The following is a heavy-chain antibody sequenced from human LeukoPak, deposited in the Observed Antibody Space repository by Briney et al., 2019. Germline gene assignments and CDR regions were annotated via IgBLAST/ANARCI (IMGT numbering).Heavy chain of an antibody. CDR1: GGSFSGYY. Sequence: SETLSLTCAVYGGSFSGYYWSWIRQPPGKGLEWIGEINHSGSTNYNPSLKSRVTISVDTSKNQFSLKLSSVTAADTAVYYCARQGSSGWPYYYYYYYMDVWGKGTTVTISS. D-gene: IGHD6-19*01. V-gene: IGHV4-34*01. CDR2: INHSGST. J-gene: IGHJ6*03. CDR3: ARQGSSGWPYYYYYYYMDV.